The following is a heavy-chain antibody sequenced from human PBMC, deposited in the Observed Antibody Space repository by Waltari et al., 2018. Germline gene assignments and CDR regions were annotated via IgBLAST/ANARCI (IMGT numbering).Heavy chain of an antibody. V-gene: IGHV4-59*01. CDR1: GGSISSYY. CDR2: IYYSGST. J-gene: IGHJ5*02. CDR3: ASGGRWFDP. Sequence: QVQLQESGPGLVKPSETLSLTCTVSGGSISSYYWSWIRQPPGKGLEWIGYIYYSGSTNYNPSLKSRVTISVDTSKNQFSLKLSSVTAADTTVYYCASGGRWFDPWGQGTLVTVSS. D-gene: IGHD3-3*01.